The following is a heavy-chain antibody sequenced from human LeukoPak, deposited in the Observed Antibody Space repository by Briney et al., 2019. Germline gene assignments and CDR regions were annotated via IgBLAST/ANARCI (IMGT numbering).Heavy chain of an antibody. J-gene: IGHJ3*02. V-gene: IGHV1-69*05. CDR3: ARTRGYCGGDCYSLVVGAFDI. CDR2: IIPIFGTA. Sequence: SVKVSCKASGGTFSSYAISWVRQAPGQGLEWMGGIIPIFGTANYAQKFQGRVTITTDESTSTAYMVLSSLRSEDTAVYYCARTRGYCGGDCYSLVVGAFDIWGQGTMVTVSS. CDR1: GGTFSSYA. D-gene: IGHD2-21*02.